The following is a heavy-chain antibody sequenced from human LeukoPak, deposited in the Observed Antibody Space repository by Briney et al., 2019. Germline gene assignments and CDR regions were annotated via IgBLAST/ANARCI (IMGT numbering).Heavy chain of an antibody. J-gene: IGHJ4*02. CDR3: ARATAGYSYGDY. Sequence: GGSLRLSCAASGFTFDDYAMHWVRQPPGKSLEWVSLISGDGGSTYYADSVKGRFTVSRDNSKNSLYLQMDSLRAEDTAVYYCARATAGYSYGDYWGQGTPVTVSS. CDR2: ISGDGGST. D-gene: IGHD3-9*01. CDR1: GFTFDDYA. V-gene: IGHV3-43*02.